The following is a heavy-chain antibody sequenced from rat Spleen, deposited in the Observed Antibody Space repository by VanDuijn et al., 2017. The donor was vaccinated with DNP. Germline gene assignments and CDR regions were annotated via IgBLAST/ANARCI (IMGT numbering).Heavy chain of an antibody. CDR1: GFTFSNYG. J-gene: IGHJ3*01. V-gene: IGHV5-19*01. Sequence: EVRLAESGGGLVQPGKSMKLSCVVSGFTFSNYGMHWIRQAPTKGLEWVASISPSGGSTYYRDSVTGRFTISRDNVKSILYLQMDSLRSEDTATYYCARAYNNYSTWFPYWGQGTLVTVSS. CDR3: ARAYNNYSTWFPY. D-gene: IGHD1-10*01. CDR2: ISPSGGST.